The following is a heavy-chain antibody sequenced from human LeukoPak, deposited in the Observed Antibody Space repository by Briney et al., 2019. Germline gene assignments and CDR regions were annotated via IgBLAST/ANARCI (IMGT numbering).Heavy chain of an antibody. CDR3: AKFPIIAVAGEDFDY. V-gene: IGHV3-30-3*02. J-gene: IGHJ4*02. CDR2: ISYDGSNK. Sequence: GGSLRLSCAASGFTFSSYAMHWVRQAPGKGLEWVAVISYDGSNKYYADSVKGRFTISRDNSKNTLYLQMNSLRAEDTAVYYCAKFPIIAVAGEDFDYWGQGTLVTVSS. D-gene: IGHD6-19*01. CDR1: GFTFSSYA.